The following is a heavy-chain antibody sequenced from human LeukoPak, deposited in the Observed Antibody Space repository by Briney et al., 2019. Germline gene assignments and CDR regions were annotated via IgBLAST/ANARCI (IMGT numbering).Heavy chain of an antibody. CDR3: AKGDGSNNYYMDV. D-gene: IGHD3-10*01. J-gene: IGHJ6*03. V-gene: IGHV3-33*06. CDR2: IWYDGTNK. Sequence: GGSLRLSCAASGFTFSNYGMHWVRQAPGKGLEWVAVIWYDGTNKFYADSVKGRFTISRDNSRSTLYLQMDALRAEDTAVYYCAKGDGSNNYYMDVWGKGTTVTVSS. CDR1: GFTFSNYG.